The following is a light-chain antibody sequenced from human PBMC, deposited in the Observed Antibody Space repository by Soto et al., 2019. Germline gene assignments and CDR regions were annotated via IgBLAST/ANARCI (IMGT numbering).Light chain of an antibody. V-gene: IGLV2-11*01. CDR2: DVN. Sequence: QSALTQPRSVSGSPGQSVTISCTGTGRDVGGYNYVSWYQQHPGKAPKLMIYDVNERPSGVPDRFSGSNSGDTASLTISGFQAGDEADYDCGYFAGPHTFGFGPGPKVTV. CDR1: GRDVGGYNY. J-gene: IGLJ1*01. CDR3: GYFAGPHTFG.